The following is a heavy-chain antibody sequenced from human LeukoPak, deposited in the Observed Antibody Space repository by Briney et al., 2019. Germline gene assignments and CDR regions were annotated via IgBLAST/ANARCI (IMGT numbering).Heavy chain of an antibody. V-gene: IGHV1-24*01. J-gene: IGHJ5*02. CDR3: ATLYGGITIFGVVNWFDP. D-gene: IGHD3-3*01. CDR1: GYTLTELP. Sequence: GASVKVSCKVSGYTLTELPMHWVRQAPGKGLEWMGGFDPEDGETIYAQKFQGRVTMTEDTSTDTAYMELSSLRSEDTAVYYCATLYGGITIFGVVNWFDPWGQGTLVTVSS. CDR2: FDPEDGET.